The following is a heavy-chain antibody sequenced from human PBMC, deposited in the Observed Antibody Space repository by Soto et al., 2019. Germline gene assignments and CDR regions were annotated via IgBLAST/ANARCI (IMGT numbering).Heavy chain of an antibody. V-gene: IGHV4-30-2*01. D-gene: IGHD5-18*01. CDR2: IYHSGST. CDR3: ARGYSSGDFDY. J-gene: IGHJ4*02. CDR1: GDSISSGGFS. Sequence: SDTLSLTCTVSGDSISSGGFSWSWIRQPPGKGLEWIGYIYHSGSTYYNPSLLSRVTISLDTSKNQFSLRLSSVTAADTAVYYCARGYSSGDFDYWGQGTLVTVSS.